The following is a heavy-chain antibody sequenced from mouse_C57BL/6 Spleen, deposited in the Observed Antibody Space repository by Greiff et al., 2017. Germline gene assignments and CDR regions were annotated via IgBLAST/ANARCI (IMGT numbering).Heavy chain of an antibody. V-gene: IGHV1-20*01. D-gene: IGHD1-1*01. CDR3: ARSGYYGSSPPRYFDV. Sequence: VQLQQSGPELVKPGDSVKISCKASGYSFTGYFMNWVMQSHGKSLEWIGRINPYNGDTFYNQKFKGKATLTVDKSSSTAHMELRSLTSEDSAVYYCARSGYYGSSPPRYFDVWGTGTTVTVSS. J-gene: IGHJ1*03. CDR1: GYSFTGYF. CDR2: INPYNGDT.